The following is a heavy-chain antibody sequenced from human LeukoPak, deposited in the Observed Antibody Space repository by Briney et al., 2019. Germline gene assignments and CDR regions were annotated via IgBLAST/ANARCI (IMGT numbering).Heavy chain of an antibody. V-gene: IGHV3-30*04. Sequence: GRSLRLSCAASGFTFSSYAMHWVRQAPGKGLEWVAVISYGGSNKYYADSVKGRFTISRDNSKNTLYLQMNSLRAEDTAVYYCARVVTSFYFDYWGQGTLVTVSS. D-gene: IGHD2-21*02. CDR2: ISYGGSNK. CDR3: ARVVTSFYFDY. CDR1: GFTFSSYA. J-gene: IGHJ4*02.